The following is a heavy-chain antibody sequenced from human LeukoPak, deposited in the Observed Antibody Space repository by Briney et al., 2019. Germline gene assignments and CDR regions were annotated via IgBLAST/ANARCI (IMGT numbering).Heavy chain of an antibody. J-gene: IGHJ4*02. CDR1: A. CDR2: ISSNGGST. CDR3: ARRGVTSTLDY. Sequence: AMXXVRQAPXXXXXYVSAISSNGGSTYYANSVKGRFTISRDNSKNTLYLQMGSLRAEDMAVYYCARRGVTSTLDYWGQGTLVTVSS. V-gene: IGHV3-64*01. D-gene: IGHD5-18*01.